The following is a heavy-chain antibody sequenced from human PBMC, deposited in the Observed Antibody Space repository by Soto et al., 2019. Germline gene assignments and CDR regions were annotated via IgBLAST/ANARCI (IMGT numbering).Heavy chain of an antibody. D-gene: IGHD2-21*02. J-gene: IGHJ4*02. CDR1: GESISGTIYY. CDR2: IYYSGST. Sequence: SETLSLTCIVSGESISGTIYYWGWIRQPPGKGLEWIGYIYYSGSTNYNPSLKSRVTISVDTSKNQFSLKLSSVTAADTAVYYCARVGYCGGDCSFPDYWGQGTRVTVS. CDR3: ARVGYCGGDCSFPDY. V-gene: IGHV4-61*05.